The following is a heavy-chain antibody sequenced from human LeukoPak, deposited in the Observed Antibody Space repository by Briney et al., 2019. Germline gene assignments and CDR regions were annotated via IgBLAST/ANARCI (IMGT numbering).Heavy chain of an antibody. V-gene: IGHV3-30*04. CDR1: GFTFSSYA. J-gene: IGHJ4*02. CDR3: AKGSSSSWYSVEY. Sequence: PGRSLRLSCAASGFTFSSYAIHWVRQAPGKGLEWVALISYDGSTKYSTDSVKGRFTISRDNSKNTLYLQMNSLRAEDTAVYYCAKGSSSSWYSVEYWGQGTLVTVSS. D-gene: IGHD6-13*01. CDR2: ISYDGSTK.